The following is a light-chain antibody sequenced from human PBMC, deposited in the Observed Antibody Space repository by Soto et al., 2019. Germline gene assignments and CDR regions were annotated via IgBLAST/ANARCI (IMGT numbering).Light chain of an antibody. CDR1: SSDVGGYNY. J-gene: IGLJ1*01. CDR3: SSYTTSNTRQIV. Sequence: QSALTQPASVSGSPGQSITISCTGTSSDVGGYNYVSWYQQHPGKAPKFMIYDVINRPSGVSHRFSGSKSGNTASLTISGLQAEDEADYYCSSYTTSNTRQIVFGTGTKVTVL. CDR2: DVI. V-gene: IGLV2-14*01.